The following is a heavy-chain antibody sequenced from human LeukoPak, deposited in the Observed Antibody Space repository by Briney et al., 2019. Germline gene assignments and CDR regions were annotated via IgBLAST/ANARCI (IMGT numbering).Heavy chain of an antibody. CDR2: IYSGGDT. CDR3: ARLDDNSARKPENDAFDI. J-gene: IGHJ3*02. Sequence: GGSLRLSCVVSGSTVKRNYMSWARQAPGKGLEWVSVIYSGGDTYYADSVKGRFTISSDKSKNTLYLQMNKVSAEDTYECYCARLDDNSARKPENDAFDIWGQGTMVTVSS. V-gene: IGHV3-66*02. D-gene: IGHD1-14*01. CDR1: GSTVKRNY.